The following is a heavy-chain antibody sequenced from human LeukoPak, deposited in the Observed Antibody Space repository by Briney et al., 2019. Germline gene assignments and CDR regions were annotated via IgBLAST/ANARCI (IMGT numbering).Heavy chain of an antibody. J-gene: IGHJ4*02. Sequence: HPGGSLRLSCAASGFTFSSYSMNWVRQAPGKGLEWVSYISSSSTIYYADSVKGRFTISRDNAKNSLYLQMNSLRAEDTAVYYCARDGDGYNRDYWGQGTLVTVSS. D-gene: IGHD5-24*01. CDR1: GFTFSSYS. CDR2: ISSSSTI. V-gene: IGHV3-48*04. CDR3: ARDGDGYNRDY.